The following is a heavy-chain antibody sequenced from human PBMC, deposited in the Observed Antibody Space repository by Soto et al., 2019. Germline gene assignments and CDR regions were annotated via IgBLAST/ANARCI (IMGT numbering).Heavy chain of an antibody. CDR2: IIPILGIA. Sequence: QVQLVQSGAEAKKPGSSVKVSCKASGGTFSSYTISWVRQAPGQGLEWMGRIIPILGIANYAQKFQGRVTITADKSTSTAYMELSSVRSEDTAVYYCAREGANWNELDYWGQGTLVTVSS. V-gene: IGHV1-69*08. D-gene: IGHD1-20*01. CDR1: GGTFSSYT. CDR3: AREGANWNELDY. J-gene: IGHJ4*02.